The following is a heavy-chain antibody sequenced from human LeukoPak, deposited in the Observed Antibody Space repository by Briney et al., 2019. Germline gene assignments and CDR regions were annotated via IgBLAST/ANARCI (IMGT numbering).Heavy chain of an antibody. Sequence: ASVKVSCKASGYTFTGYYMHWVRQAPGQGLEWMGWINPNSGGTNYAQKFQGRVTMTRDTSISTAYMELSRLRSDDTAVYYCARDIRYCSSTSCSKVVDYWGQGTLVTVSS. D-gene: IGHD2-2*01. V-gene: IGHV1-2*02. CDR3: ARDIRYCSSTSCSKVVDY. J-gene: IGHJ4*02. CDR2: INPNSGGT. CDR1: GYTFTGYY.